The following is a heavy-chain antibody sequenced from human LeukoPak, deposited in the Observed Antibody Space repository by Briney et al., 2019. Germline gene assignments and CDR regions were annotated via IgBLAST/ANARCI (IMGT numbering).Heavy chain of an antibody. D-gene: IGHD3-22*01. CDR3: ASGTQDSSGQGAFDI. J-gene: IGHJ3*02. Sequence: GASVKVSCKASGYTFTGYYIHWVRQAPGQGLEWMGWIDPNSGDTKYVQKFQGRVTMTRDTSISTAYMDLSSLRSDDTAVYYCASGTQDSSGQGAFDIWGQGTMVTVSS. CDR2: IDPNSGDT. CDR1: GYTFTGYY. V-gene: IGHV1-2*02.